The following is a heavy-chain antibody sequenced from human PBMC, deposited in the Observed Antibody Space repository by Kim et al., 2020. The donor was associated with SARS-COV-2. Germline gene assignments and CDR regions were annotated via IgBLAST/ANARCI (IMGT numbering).Heavy chain of an antibody. J-gene: IGHJ6*02. Sequence: GGSLRLSCAASGFTFSNAWMSWVRQAPGKGLEWVGRIKSKTDGGTTDYAAPVKGRFTISRDDSKNTLYLQMNSLKTEDTAVYYCTTDSDYYGSGSYYNTNGMDVWGQGTTVTVSS. CDR3: TTDSDYYGSGSYYNTNGMDV. CDR2: IKSKTDGGTT. D-gene: IGHD3-10*01. CDR1: GFTFSNAW. V-gene: IGHV3-15*01.